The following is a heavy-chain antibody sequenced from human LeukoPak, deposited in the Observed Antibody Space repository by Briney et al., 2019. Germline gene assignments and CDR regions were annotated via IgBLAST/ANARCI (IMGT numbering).Heavy chain of an antibody. D-gene: IGHD6-19*01. J-gene: IGHJ4*02. Sequence: ASVKVSCKASGYTFTGYYMHWVRQAPGQGLEWMGWINPNSGGTNYAQKFQGRVTMTRDTSISTAYMELSSLRSEDTAVYYCARGSVAGYRGLYYFDYWGQGTLVTVSS. CDR1: GYTFTGYY. V-gene: IGHV1-2*02. CDR3: ARGSVAGYRGLYYFDY. CDR2: INPNSGGT.